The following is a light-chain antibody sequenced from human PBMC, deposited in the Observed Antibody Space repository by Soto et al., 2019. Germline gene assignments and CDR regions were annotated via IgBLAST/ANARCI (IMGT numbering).Light chain of an antibody. V-gene: IGKV3-11*01. Sequence: EIALTQSPATLSLSPGERATLSCRTSQSVSSYLAWYQQKPGQAPRLLIYDASNRATGIPARFSGSGSGTDFTHTISSLEPEDFAVYYCQRRSNWPPTVTFGQGTRLEIK. CDR2: DAS. CDR1: QSVSSY. CDR3: QRRSNWPPTVT. J-gene: IGKJ5*01.